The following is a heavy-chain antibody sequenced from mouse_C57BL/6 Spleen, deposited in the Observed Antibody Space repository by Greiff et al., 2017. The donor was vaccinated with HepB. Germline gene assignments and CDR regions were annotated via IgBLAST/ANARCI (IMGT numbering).Heavy chain of an antibody. CDR3: ARDGDYYSNYGDYAMDY. CDR2: ISDGGSYT. D-gene: IGHD2-5*01. V-gene: IGHV5-4*01. CDR1: GFTFSSYA. J-gene: IGHJ4*01. Sequence: DVKLVESGGGLVKPGGSLKPSCAASGFTFSSYAMSWVRQTPEKRLEWVATISDGGSYTYYPDNVKGRFTISRDNAKNNLYLQMSHLKSEDTAMYYCARDGDYYSNYGDYAMDYWGQGTSVTVSS.